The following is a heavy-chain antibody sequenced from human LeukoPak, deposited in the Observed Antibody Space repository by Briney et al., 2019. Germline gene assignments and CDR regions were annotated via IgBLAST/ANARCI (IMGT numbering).Heavy chain of an antibody. CDR2: ISYDGSNK. D-gene: IGHD2-21*02. Sequence: GGSLRLSCAASGFTFSSYGMHWVRQAPGKGLEWVAVISYDGSNKYYADSVKGRFTISRDNSKNTLYLQMNSLRAEDTAVYYCAKTHVVVTAILPCFDYWGQGTLVTVSS. J-gene: IGHJ4*02. CDR3: AKTHVVVTAILPCFDY. V-gene: IGHV3-30*18. CDR1: GFTFSSYG.